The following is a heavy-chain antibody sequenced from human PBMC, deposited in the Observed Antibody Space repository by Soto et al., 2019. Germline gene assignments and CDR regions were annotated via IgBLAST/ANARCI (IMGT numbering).Heavy chain of an antibody. Sequence: ASVKVSCKASGYTFTSYGISWVRQAPGQGLEWMGWISAYNGNTNYAQKLQGRVTMTTDTSTSTAYMELRSLRSDDTAVYYCARDLMDDSSVLYYYYGMDVWGQGTTVTVSS. CDR3: ARDLMDDSSVLYYYYGMDV. V-gene: IGHV1-18*01. CDR2: ISAYNGNT. CDR1: GYTFTSYG. J-gene: IGHJ6*02. D-gene: IGHD3-22*01.